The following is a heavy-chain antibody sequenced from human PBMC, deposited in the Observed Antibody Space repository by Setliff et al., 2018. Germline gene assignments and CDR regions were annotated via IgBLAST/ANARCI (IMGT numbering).Heavy chain of an antibody. V-gene: IGHV3-74*01. D-gene: IGHD3-10*01. CDR3: VRDWASGDDH. Sequence: PGGSLRLSCEASGFSFNNYWMHWVRQAPGKGLVWVSRINSDGSSTSYADSVKGRFTISRDNAKNSLFLQMNILEVEDTAVYYCVRDWASGDDHWGRGTLVTVSS. CDR1: GFSFNNYW. J-gene: IGHJ4*02. CDR2: INSDGSST.